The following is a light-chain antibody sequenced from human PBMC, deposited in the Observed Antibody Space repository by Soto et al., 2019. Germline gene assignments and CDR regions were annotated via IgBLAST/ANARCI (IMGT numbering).Light chain of an antibody. J-gene: IGKJ3*01. V-gene: IGKV2-28*01. Sequence: DIVMTQSPLSLPVTPGEPASISCTSSQSLLYIDGYDYLDWYLQKPGQPPTLLIYSASNRACGVPARFSGSGSGTAFTLKISRVEADDVGVYFCMQARQTPFTFGPGTKVDIK. CDR3: MQARQTPFT. CDR2: SAS. CDR1: QSLLYIDGYDY.